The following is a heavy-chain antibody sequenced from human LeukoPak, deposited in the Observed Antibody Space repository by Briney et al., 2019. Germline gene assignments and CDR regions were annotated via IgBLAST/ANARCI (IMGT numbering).Heavy chain of an antibody. CDR1: VGSFCGYY. D-gene: IGHD3-10*01. Sequence: PSETLSLTCAVYVGSFCGYYWRWIPHPPGKGRECIAEINHTGSTNYNPSLKTRVTISVDTSNNQSSLKLSSVTAAETTVNYCARGGITMVRGVNDYWGQGTLVTVSS. J-gene: IGHJ4*02. V-gene: IGHV4-34*01. CDR2: INHTGST. CDR3: ARGGITMVRGVNDY.